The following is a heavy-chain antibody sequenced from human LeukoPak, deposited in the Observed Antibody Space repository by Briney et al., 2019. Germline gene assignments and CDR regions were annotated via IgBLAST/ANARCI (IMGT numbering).Heavy chain of an antibody. Sequence: ASVKVSCKASGYTFTGYYMHWLRQAPGQGLEWMGWINPNSVGTNYAQKFQGRVTTTRDTSISTAYMELSRLRSDDTAVYYCARGPSYLGYCSGGSCQQRTRKYYFDYWGQGTLVTVSS. J-gene: IGHJ4*02. V-gene: IGHV1-2*02. CDR3: ARGPSYLGYCSGGSCQQRTRKYYFDY. D-gene: IGHD2-15*01. CDR2: INPNSVGT. CDR1: GYTFTGYY.